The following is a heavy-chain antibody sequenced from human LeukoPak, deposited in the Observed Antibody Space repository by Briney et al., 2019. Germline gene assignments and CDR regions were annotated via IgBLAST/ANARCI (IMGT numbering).Heavy chain of an antibody. Sequence: CTVSGGSTSNYYWSWIRQPPGKGLEWIGYISYSGSSNSHPSLKSRVTISVDMSQTQVYLELSSVTAADTAVYYCAXARXRXDXXGYAGXXXXMDVWGXGXTVTVSS. J-gene: IGHJ6*03. D-gene: IGHD5-12*01. CDR2: ISYSGSS. V-gene: IGHV4-59*01. CDR3: AXARXRXDXXGYAGXXXXMDV. CDR1: GGSTSNYY.